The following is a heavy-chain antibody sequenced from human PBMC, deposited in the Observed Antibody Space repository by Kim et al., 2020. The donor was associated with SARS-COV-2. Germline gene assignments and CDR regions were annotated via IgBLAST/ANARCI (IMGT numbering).Heavy chain of an antibody. CDR3: ARRSSRDSHPAGAFDI. CDR1: GGSISSSNYY. Sequence: SETLSLTCTVSGGSISSSNYYWGWIRQPPGKGLEWIGTIYYSGSTYCNSSLKSRVSISVDTSKNQFSLRLSSVTAADTAVYYCARRSSRDSHPAGAFDI. CDR2: IYYSGST. D-gene: IGHD3-22*01. V-gene: IGHV4-39*01. J-gene: IGHJ3*02.